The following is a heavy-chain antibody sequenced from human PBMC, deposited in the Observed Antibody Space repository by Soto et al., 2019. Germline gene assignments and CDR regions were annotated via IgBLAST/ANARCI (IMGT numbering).Heavy chain of an antibody. Sequence: SVKVSCKASGGTFSSYTISWVRQAPGQGLEWMGRIIPILGIANYAQKFQGRVTITADESTSTAYMELSSLRSEDTAVYYCARGYSSGWSNWFDPWGQGTLVTVSS. V-gene: IGHV1-69*02. D-gene: IGHD6-19*01. J-gene: IGHJ5*02. CDR3: ARGYSSGWSNWFDP. CDR2: IIPILGIA. CDR1: GGTFSSYT.